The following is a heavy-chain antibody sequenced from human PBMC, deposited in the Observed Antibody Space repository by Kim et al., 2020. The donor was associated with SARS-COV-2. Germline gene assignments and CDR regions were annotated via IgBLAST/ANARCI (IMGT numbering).Heavy chain of an antibody. V-gene: IGHV4-34*01. Sequence: KTRVTISVDASRSQFSLKLSSVTAADTAVYYCARSGYSGYDPFDYWGQGTLVTVSA. J-gene: IGHJ4*02. D-gene: IGHD5-12*01. CDR3: ARSGYSGYDPFDY.